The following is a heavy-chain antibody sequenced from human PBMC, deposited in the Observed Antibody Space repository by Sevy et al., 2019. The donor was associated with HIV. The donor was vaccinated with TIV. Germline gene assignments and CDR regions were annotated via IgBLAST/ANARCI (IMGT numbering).Heavy chain of an antibody. CDR1: GFTFSSYW. CDR3: ARAKYYYDSSGSSGNHDAFDI. D-gene: IGHD3-22*01. V-gene: IGHV3-7*01. Sequence: GGSLRLSCAASGFTFSSYWMSWVRQAPGKGLEWVANIKQDGSEKYYVDSVKGRFTISRDNAKNSLYLQMNSLRAEDTAVYYCARAKYYYDSSGSSGNHDAFDIWGQGTMVTVSS. CDR2: IKQDGSEK. J-gene: IGHJ3*02.